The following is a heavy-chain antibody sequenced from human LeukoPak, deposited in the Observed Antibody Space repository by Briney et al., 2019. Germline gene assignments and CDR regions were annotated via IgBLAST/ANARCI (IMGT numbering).Heavy chain of an antibody. CDR1: GFTFSSYA. Sequence: GGSLRLSCAASGFTFSSYAMSSVRQAPGKGLEWVSAISGSGGSTYYADSVKGRFTISRDNSKNTLYLQMNSLRAEDTAVYYCAKDPSGRYCSGGSCHDDYWGQGTLVTVSS. J-gene: IGHJ4*02. V-gene: IGHV3-23*01. CDR2: ISGSGGST. CDR3: AKDPSGRYCSGGSCHDDY. D-gene: IGHD2-15*01.